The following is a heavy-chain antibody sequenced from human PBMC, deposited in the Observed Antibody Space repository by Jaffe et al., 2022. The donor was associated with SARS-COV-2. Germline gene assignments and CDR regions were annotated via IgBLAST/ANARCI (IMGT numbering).Heavy chain of an antibody. CDR3: AKDLGVTTSTYGMDV. D-gene: IGHD4-17*01. Sequence: QVQLVESGGGVVQPGRSLRLSCAASGFTFSSYGMHWVRQAPGKGLEWVAVISYDGSNKYYADSVKGRFTISRDNSKNTLYLQMNSLRAEDTAVYYCAKDLGVTTSTYGMDVWGQGTTVTVSS. J-gene: IGHJ6*02. V-gene: IGHV3-30*18. CDR2: ISYDGSNK. CDR1: GFTFSSYG.